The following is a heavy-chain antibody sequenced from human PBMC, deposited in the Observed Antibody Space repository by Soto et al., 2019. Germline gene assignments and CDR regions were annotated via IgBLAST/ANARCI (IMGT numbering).Heavy chain of an antibody. CDR1: GFTFGDYA. CDR3: VKEACYTWIPPNYFDY. V-gene: IGHV3-23*01. D-gene: IGHD2-15*01. Sequence: EVQLLESGGGLVLPGGSLRLSCAASGFTFGDYAMSWVRQSPGKGLDWVSSIMGGGHRTNYADSVKGRFTISRDNSKTTLYLQMNSLTAEDTAVYYCVKEACYTWIPPNYFDYWGQGTLVTVSS. J-gene: IGHJ4*02. CDR2: IMGGGHRT.